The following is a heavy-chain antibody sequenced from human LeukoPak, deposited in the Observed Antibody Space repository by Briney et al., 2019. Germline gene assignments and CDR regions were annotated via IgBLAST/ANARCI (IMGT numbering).Heavy chain of an antibody. CDR2: TNEDGSYA. Sequence: GGSLRLSCAASGFTFSSYAMSWVRQPPGKGLMWLSRTNEDGSYAEYADSVKGRFTISRDNTKNTVYLQMNSLRTEDTAVYFCRRINYNGDYWGRGTLVTVSS. V-gene: IGHV3-74*03. CDR3: RRINYNGDY. J-gene: IGHJ4*02. D-gene: IGHD3-10*01. CDR1: GFTFSSYA.